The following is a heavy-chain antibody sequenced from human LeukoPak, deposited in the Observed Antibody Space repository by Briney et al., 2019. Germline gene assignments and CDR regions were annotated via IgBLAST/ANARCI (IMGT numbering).Heavy chain of an antibody. D-gene: IGHD6-6*01. Sequence: SETLSLTCAVDGGSFSGYYWSWIRQPPGKGLEWIGEINHSGSTNYNPSLKSRVTISVDTSKNQFSLRLSSVTAADTAVYYCASSSIAAQGDYWGQGTLVTVSS. J-gene: IGHJ4*02. CDR3: ASSSIAAQGDY. V-gene: IGHV4-34*01. CDR1: GGSFSGYY. CDR2: INHSGST.